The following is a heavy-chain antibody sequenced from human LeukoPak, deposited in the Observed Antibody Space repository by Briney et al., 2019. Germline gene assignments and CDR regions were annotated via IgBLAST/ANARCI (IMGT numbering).Heavy chain of an antibody. CDR1: GGSVSSYY. CDR3: ARWDSGSYFLDY. V-gene: IGHV4-59*02. CDR2: IYYSGST. D-gene: IGHD1-26*01. J-gene: IGHJ4*02. Sequence: SETLSLTCTVSGGSVSSYYWNWIRQPPGKGLEWIGYIYYSGSTNYNPSLKSRVTISIDTSKNQISLKLNSVTAADTAVYYCARWDSGSYFLDYWGQGTLVTVSS.